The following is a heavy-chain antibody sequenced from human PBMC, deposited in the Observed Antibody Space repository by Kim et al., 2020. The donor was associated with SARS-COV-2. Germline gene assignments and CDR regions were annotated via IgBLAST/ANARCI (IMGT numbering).Heavy chain of an antibody. CDR3: AKEQAYGSGSNFDY. J-gene: IGHJ4*02. V-gene: IGHV3-30*02. D-gene: IGHD3-10*01. Sequence: ADSVKGRFTISRDNSKNTLYLQMNSLRAEDTAVYYCAKEQAYGSGSNFDYWGQGTLVTVSS.